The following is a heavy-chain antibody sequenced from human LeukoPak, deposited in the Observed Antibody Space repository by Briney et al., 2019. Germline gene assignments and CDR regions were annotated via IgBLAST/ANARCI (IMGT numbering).Heavy chain of an antibody. J-gene: IGHJ4*02. D-gene: IGHD3-3*01. Sequence: GGSLRLSCAASGFTFSSYAMNWVRQAPGKGLEWVSAISGSGGTTYYADSVKGRFTISRDNSKNTLYVQMNSLRAEATAVYYCAKDPLRSYYDSGSGYSVSLDYWGQGALVTVSS. CDR2: ISGSGGTT. CDR1: GFTFSSYA. V-gene: IGHV3-23*01. CDR3: AKDPLRSYYDSGSGYSVSLDY.